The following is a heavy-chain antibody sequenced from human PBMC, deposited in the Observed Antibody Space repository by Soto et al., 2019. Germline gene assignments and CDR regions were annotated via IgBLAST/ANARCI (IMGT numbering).Heavy chain of an antibody. D-gene: IGHD3-10*01. V-gene: IGHV4-59*02. CDR1: GASVSSYY. CDR3: ARAAYGSGSYYAPYYYYAMDV. CDR2: ILYTGNT. Sequence: PSETLSLTCTVSGASVSSYYWSWIRQSPGKGLEWLGYILYTGNTNYNPSLKSRVTMSVDTSKNQVSLKPSAVTAADTAVYFCARAAYGSGSYYAPYYYYAMDVWGQGTTVTVSS. J-gene: IGHJ6*02.